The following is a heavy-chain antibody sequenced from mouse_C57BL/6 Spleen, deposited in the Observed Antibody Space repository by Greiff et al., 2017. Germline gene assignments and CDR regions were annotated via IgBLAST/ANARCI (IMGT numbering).Heavy chain of an antibody. CDR1: GYAFSSSW. Sequence: LMESGPELVKPGASVKISCKAFGYAFSSSWLNWVKQRPGKGLEWIGRFYPGDGDTNYNGKFKGKATLTADKSSSTAYMQLSSLTSEDSAVYFCARTSYDYDEGYWGQGTTLTVSS. V-gene: IGHV1-82*01. CDR3: ARTSYDYDEGY. J-gene: IGHJ2*01. D-gene: IGHD2-4*01. CDR2: FYPGDGDT.